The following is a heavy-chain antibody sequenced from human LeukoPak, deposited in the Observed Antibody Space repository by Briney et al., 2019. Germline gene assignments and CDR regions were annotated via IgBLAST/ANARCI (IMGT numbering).Heavy chain of an antibody. Sequence: GGSLRLSCAASGFTVSSSYMSWVRQAPGKGLEWVSVIYSGGNTYYADSVKGRFTISRDNSKNTLYLQMNSLRAKDTAVYYCAKDRGDFGYFDYWGQGTLVTVSS. CDR3: AKDRGDFGYFDY. J-gene: IGHJ4*02. CDR1: GFTVSSSY. V-gene: IGHV3-53*01. CDR2: IYSGGNT. D-gene: IGHD4-17*01.